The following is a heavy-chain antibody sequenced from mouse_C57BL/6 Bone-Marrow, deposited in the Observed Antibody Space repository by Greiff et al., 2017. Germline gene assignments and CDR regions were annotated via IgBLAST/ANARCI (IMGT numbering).Heavy chain of an antibody. CDR2: IYPRSGNT. D-gene: IGHD4-1*01. V-gene: IGHV1-81*01. Sequence: VQLVESGAELARPGASVKLSCKASGYTFTSYGISWVKQRTGQGLEWIGEIYPRSGNTYYNEKFKGKATLTADKSSSTAYMELRSLTSEDSAVYFCAKLGRRFAYWGQGTLVTVSA. CDR3: AKLGRRFAY. J-gene: IGHJ3*01. CDR1: GYTFTSYG.